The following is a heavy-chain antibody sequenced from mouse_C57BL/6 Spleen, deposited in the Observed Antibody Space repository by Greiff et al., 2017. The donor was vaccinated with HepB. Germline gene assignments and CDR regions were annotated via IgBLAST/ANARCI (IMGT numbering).Heavy chain of an antibody. CDR1: GFSLTSYG. V-gene: IGHV2-5*01. CDR3: AKNYYYGSSYGYFDV. J-gene: IGHJ1*03. CDR2: IWRGGST. Sequence: VQLKQSGPGLVQPSQSLSITCTVSGFSLTSYGVHWVRQSPGKGLEWLGVIWRGGSTDYNAAFMSRLSITKDNSKSQVFFKMNSLQADDTAIYYCAKNYYYGSSYGYFDVWGTGTTVTVSS. D-gene: IGHD1-1*01.